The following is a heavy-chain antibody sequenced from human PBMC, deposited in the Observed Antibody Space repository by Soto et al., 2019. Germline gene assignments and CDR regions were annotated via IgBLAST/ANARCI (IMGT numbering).Heavy chain of an antibody. CDR2: IRYDGSNN. CDR1: GFTFNTFG. J-gene: IGHJ6*02. V-gene: IGHV3-33*01. Sequence: SLRLSCAASGFTFNTFGMHWVRQAPGEGLEWVAVIRYDGSNNYYADSVKGRFTISRDNSKNTLSLQMNSLRAEDTAVYYCARDASVGASYSGSAYYAMDVWGRGTTVTVSS. CDR3: ARDASVGASYSGSAYYAMDV. D-gene: IGHD1-26*01.